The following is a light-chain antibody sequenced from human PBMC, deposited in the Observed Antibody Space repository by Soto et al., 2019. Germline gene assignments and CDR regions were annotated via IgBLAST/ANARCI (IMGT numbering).Light chain of an antibody. Sequence: DIQMTQSPSSLSASVGDRVTITCRASQSISSYLNWYQQKPGKAPKLLIYAASSLQSEVPSRFSGSGSGTEFTLTISSLQPEDVATYYCLQHHSYPQTFGQGTKVDI. CDR1: QSISSY. CDR2: AAS. J-gene: IGKJ1*01. CDR3: LQHHSYPQT. V-gene: IGKV1-17*01.